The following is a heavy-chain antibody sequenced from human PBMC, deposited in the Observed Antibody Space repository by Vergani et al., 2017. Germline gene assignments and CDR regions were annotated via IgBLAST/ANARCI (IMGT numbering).Heavy chain of an antibody. J-gene: IGHJ4*02. V-gene: IGHV3-21*02. CDR3: ARGLWDCTHIRCSPPSY. CDR2: ISGSSSYV. CDR1: GFSFSSYS. Sequence: EVQLVESGGGLVKPGGSLRLSCAASGFSFSSYSMNWVRQAPGKGLEWVASISGSSSYVFYRDSVEGRFTITRDNAKKSVYLQMNSLRAEGTAMYFCARGLWDCTHIRCSPPSYWGQGTQVTVSS. D-gene: IGHD2-8*01.